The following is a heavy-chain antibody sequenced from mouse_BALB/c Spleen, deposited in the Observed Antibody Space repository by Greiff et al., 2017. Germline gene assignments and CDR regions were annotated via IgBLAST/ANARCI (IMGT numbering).Heavy chain of an antibody. CDR1: GFTFSSFG. J-gene: IGHJ3*01. CDR2: ISSGSSTI. CDR3: ARDHYDSFAY. D-gene: IGHD2-4*01. Sequence: EVKLVESGGGLVQPGGSRKLSCAASGFTFSSFGMHWVRQAPEKGLEWVAYISSGSSTIYYADTVKGRFTISRDNPKNTLFLQMTSLRSEDTAMYYCARDHYDSFAYWGQGTLVTVSA. V-gene: IGHV5-17*02.